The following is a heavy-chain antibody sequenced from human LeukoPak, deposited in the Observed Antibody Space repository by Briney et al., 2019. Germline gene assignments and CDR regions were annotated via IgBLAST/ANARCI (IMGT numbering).Heavy chain of an antibody. V-gene: IGHV4-34*01. CDR3: ARSPSLYYHGSGKDY. J-gene: IGHJ4*02. CDR2: INHSGST. D-gene: IGHD3-10*01. CDR1: GGSFSGYY. Sequence: SETLSLTCAVYGGSFSGYYWSWIRQPPGKGLEWIGEINHSGSTNYNPSLKSRVTISVDTSKNQFSLKLSSVTAADTAVYYCARSPSLYYHGSGKDYWGQGTLVTVSS.